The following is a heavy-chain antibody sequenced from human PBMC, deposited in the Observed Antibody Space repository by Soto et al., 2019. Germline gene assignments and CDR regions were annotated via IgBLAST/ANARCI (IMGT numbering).Heavy chain of an antibody. J-gene: IGHJ5*02. CDR3: AKNGRAAAMYNWFDP. D-gene: IGHD6-13*01. CDR2: ISGSGGTT. CDR1: GFTFSNYA. V-gene: IGHV3-23*01. Sequence: EVQLLESGGGLVQPGGSLRLSCTGSGFTFSNYAMNWVRQAPGKGLECVSTISGSGGTTYYADSVKGRFTISRDNSKNTLYLQMSSLRAEHTAVYYCAKNGRAAAMYNWFDPWGQGTLVTVSS.